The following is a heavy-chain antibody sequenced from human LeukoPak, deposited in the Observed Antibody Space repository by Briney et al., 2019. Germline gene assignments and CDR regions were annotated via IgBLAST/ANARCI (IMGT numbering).Heavy chain of an antibody. D-gene: IGHD3-10*01. CDR1: VGSISRYY. V-gene: IGHV4-59*08. Sequence: PSDTLSLTYTVCVGSISRYYWRWIRQPPGRGLEGIGYIHFSGGTNYNPPLKSRVTISVRPSKEQFSLKLSSVTAADTAVYYCASNYYGSGSLDYWGQGNLVTVSS. CDR3: ASNYYGSGSLDY. CDR2: IHFSGGT. J-gene: IGHJ4*02.